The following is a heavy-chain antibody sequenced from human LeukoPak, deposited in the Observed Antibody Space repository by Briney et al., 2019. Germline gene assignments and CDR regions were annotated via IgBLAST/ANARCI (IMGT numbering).Heavy chain of an antibody. CDR3: AKAFSYYDSSGPDY. CDR1: GFPFSSYG. CDR2: IPYDGSDK. Sequence: PGGSLRLSCAASGFPFSSYGMHWVRQAPGKGLEWVAFIPYDGSDKFYADSVKGRFTISRDNSKNTLYLQMNSLRAEDRAVYYCAKAFSYYDSSGPDYWGRGTLVTVSS. V-gene: IGHV3-30*02. D-gene: IGHD3-22*01. J-gene: IGHJ4*02.